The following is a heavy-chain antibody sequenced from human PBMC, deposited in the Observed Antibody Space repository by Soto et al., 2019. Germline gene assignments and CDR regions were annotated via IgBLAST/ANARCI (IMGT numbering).Heavy chain of an antibody. CDR3: ARYTKLGYYGSGSYLEGAFDI. V-gene: IGHV4-59*01. J-gene: IGHJ3*02. CDR2: IYYSGST. CDR1: GGSISSYY. D-gene: IGHD3-10*01. Sequence: SETLSLTCTVSGGSISSYYWSWIRQPPGKGLEWIGYIYYSGSTNYNPSLKSRVTISVDTSKNQFSLKLSSVTAADTAVYYCARYTKLGYYGSGSYLEGAFDIWGQGTMVTVSS.